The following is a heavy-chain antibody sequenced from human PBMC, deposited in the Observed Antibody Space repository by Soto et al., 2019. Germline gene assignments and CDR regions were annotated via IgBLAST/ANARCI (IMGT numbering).Heavy chain of an antibody. CDR3: TSWGSSRWYGGDY. CDR1: GFTFSGSA. D-gene: IGHD6-13*01. V-gene: IGHV3-73*01. Sequence: EVQLVESGGGLVQPGGSLKLSCAASGFTFSGSAMHWVRQASGKGLEWVGRIRSKANSYATAYAASVKGRFTTSRDDPKNTAYLQMNSRKTEDTAVYYCTSWGSSRWYGGDYWGQGTLVTVSS. J-gene: IGHJ4*02. CDR2: IRSKANSYAT.